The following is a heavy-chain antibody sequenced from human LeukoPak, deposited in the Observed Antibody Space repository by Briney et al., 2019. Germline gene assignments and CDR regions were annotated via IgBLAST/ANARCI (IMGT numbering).Heavy chain of an antibody. CDR1: GGSISSYY. D-gene: IGHD3-10*01. CDR2: IDYSGST. J-gene: IGHJ3*02. Sequence: SEALSLTCTVSGGSISSYYWSWIRQPPGKGLEWIGYIDYSGSTNYNPALKSRVTISVDTSKNQFSLKLSSVTAADTAVYYCARLNPRTGDAFDIWGQGTMVTVSS. V-gene: IGHV4-59*01. CDR3: ARLNPRTGDAFDI.